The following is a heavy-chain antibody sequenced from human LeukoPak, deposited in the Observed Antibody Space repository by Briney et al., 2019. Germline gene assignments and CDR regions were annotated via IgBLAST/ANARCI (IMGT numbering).Heavy chain of an antibody. J-gene: IGHJ6*03. Sequence: PGGSLRLSCAASGFTFSSYWMSWVRQAPGKGLEWVANIKQDGSEKYYVDSVKGRFTISRDNAKNSLYLQMNSLRAEDTAVYYCAREEWELLRYYYYYMDVWGKGTTVTVPS. V-gene: IGHV3-7*01. D-gene: IGHD1-26*01. CDR3: AREEWELLRYYYYYMDV. CDR2: IKQDGSEK. CDR1: GFTFSSYW.